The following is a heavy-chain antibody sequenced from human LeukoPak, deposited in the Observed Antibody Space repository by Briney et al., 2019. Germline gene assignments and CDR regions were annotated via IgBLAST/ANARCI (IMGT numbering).Heavy chain of an antibody. CDR1: GGTFTSDA. J-gene: IGHJ4*02. CDR3: AVGTVPAAHLDH. Sequence: ASVKVSCKTSGGTFTSDAISWVRQAPGQGLEWMGGIIHIFDSPNYAQKFQDRLTITTDESTTTAYMELSSLTSDDTAIYYCAVGTVPAAHLDHWGQGTLVTVSS. D-gene: IGHD2-2*01. CDR2: IIHIFDSP. V-gene: IGHV1-69*05.